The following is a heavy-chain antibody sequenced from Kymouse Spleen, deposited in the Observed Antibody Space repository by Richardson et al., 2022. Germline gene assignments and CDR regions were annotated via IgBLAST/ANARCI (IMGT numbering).Heavy chain of an antibody. Sequence: EVQLVESGGGLVQPGRSLRLSCAASGFTFDDYAMHWVRQAPGKGLEWVSGISWNSGSIGYADSVKGRFTISRDNAKNSLYLQMNSLRAEDTALYYCAKGRYSSGWTLFDYWGQGTLVTVSS. CDR2: ISWNSGSI. V-gene: IGHV3-9*01. CDR1: GFTFDDYA. D-gene: IGHD6-19*01. CDR3: AKGRYSSGWTLFDY. J-gene: IGHJ4*02.